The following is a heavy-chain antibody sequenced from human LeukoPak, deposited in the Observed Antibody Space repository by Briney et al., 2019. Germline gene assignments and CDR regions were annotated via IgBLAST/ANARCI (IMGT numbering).Heavy chain of an antibody. V-gene: IGHV3-30*02. D-gene: IGHD6-13*01. CDR3: AKNGADSSSWHFDY. J-gene: IGHJ4*02. Sequence: GGSLRLSCAASGFTFSSYGMHWVRQAPGKGLEWVAVIWYGGSNKYYADSVKGRFTISRDNSKNTLYLQMNSLRAEDTAVYYCAKNGADSSSWHFDYWGQGTLVTVSS. CDR2: IWYGGSNK. CDR1: GFTFSSYG.